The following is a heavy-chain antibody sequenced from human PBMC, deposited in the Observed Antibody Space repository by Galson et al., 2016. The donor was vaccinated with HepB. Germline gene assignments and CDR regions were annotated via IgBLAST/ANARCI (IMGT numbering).Heavy chain of an antibody. CDR2: IYPADSDT. CDR1: GYIFPAFW. Sequence: QSGAEVKKPGESLKISCEGSGYIFPAFWIGWVRQMPGKGLEWVGIIYPADSDTRYNPSLQGQVTISADTSIRTAYLQWGSLKASDTAIYYCARPKTTWWGGDYGSTVYDAFDIWGQGTMVTVSS. D-gene: IGHD3-22*01. V-gene: IGHV5-51*01. J-gene: IGHJ3*02. CDR3: ARPKTTWWGGDYGSTVYDAFDI.